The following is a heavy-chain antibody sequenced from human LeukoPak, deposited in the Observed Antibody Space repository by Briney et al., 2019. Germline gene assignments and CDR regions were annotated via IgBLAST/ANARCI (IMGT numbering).Heavy chain of an antibody. J-gene: IGHJ1*01. CDR3: ARGTHWRYFQH. V-gene: IGHV4-34*01. CDR2: INHSGRT. D-gene: IGHD3-3*01. CDR1: GGSFSGYY. Sequence: SETLSLTCAVYGGSFSGYYWSWIRQPPGKGLEWIGEINHSGRTNYNPSLKSRVTISVDTSRNQFSLKLSSVTAADTAVYYCARGTHWRYFQHWGQGTLVTVSS.